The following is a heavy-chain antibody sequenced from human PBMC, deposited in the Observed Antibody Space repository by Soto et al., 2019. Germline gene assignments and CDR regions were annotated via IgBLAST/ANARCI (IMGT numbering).Heavy chain of an antibody. CDR2: ISYDGRYQ. CDR1: GLAFNKFG. D-gene: IGHD1-26*01. V-gene: IGHV3-30*18. CDR3: AKGGEVGGVLGDH. Sequence: QVQLVESGGGVVQPGTSLRLSCEASGLAFNKFGMHWVRQAPGKGLEWVAFISYDGRYQYYADSVQGRLTITRDNSMNTLNMQLNSLRREDTAVYYCAKGGEVGGVLGDHWGQGTLVTVSS. J-gene: IGHJ4*02.